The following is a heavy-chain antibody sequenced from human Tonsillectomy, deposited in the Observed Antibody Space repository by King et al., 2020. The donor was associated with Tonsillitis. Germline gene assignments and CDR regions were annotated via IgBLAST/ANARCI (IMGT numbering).Heavy chain of an antibody. CDR1: GFTFSSYR. CDR2: ISSSSSYI. V-gene: IGHV3-21*01. J-gene: IGHJ6*02. Sequence: QLVESGGGLVKPGGSLRLSCAASGFTFSSYRMNWVRQAPGKGLEWVSSISSSSSYIYYADSVKGRFTISRDNAKNSLYLQMNSLRAEDTAVYYCARTITGRGYYYGMDVWGQGTTVTVSS. CDR3: ARTITGRGYYYGMDV. D-gene: IGHD1-20*01.